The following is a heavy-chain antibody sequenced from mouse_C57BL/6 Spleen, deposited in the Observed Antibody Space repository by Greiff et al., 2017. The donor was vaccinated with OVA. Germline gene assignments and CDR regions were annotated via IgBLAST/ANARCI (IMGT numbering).Heavy chain of an antibody. CDR3: ARRSRYGNYPDY. V-gene: IGHV1-72*01. CDR1: GYTFTSYW. J-gene: IGHJ2*01. CDR2: IDPNSGGT. Sequence: QVQLQQPGAELVKPGASVKLSCKASGYTFTSYWMHWVKQRPGRGLAWLGRIDPNSGGTKYNEKFKRKATLTVDKPSSTAYMQLSSLTSEDSAVYYCARRSRYGNYPDYWGQGTTLTVSS. D-gene: IGHD2-1*01.